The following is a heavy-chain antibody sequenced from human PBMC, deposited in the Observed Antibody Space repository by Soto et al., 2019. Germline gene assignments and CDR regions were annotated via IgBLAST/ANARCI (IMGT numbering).Heavy chain of an antibody. J-gene: IGHJ4*02. V-gene: IGHV4-4*02. Sequence: QVQLQESGPGLVKPSGTLSLTCAVSGVSIGSHDWWTWVRQPPGKGLEWIGESHQSGNTNYNSSLESRVTISRYKSKNHVSLQLSSVNVADTAVYYCATRDTGRVYWGQGTLVTVSS. CDR3: ATRDTGRVY. CDR2: SHQSGNT. CDR1: GVSIGSHDW. D-gene: IGHD5-18*01.